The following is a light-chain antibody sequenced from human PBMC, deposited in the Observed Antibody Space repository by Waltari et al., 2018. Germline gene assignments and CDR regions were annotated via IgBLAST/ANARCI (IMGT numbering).Light chain of an antibody. V-gene: IGKV2-28*01. CDR3: MQALQTSFT. Sequence: DIVMTQSPLSLPVTPGEPASISCRSSQSLLHSKGYNYLDWYLQKPGQSPQLLIYLGSHRASGVPDRFSGSGSGTDFTLKISRVEAEDVGVYYCMQALQTSFTFGPGTKVDIK. CDR2: LGS. J-gene: IGKJ3*01. CDR1: QSLLHSKGYNY.